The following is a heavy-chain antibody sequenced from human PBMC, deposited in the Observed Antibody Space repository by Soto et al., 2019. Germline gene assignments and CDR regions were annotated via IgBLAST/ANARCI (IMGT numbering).Heavy chain of an antibody. Sequence: SQTLSLTCAISGDSVSSNSAAWNWIRQSPSRGLEWPGRTYYRSKWYNDYAVSVKSRITINPDTSKNQFSLQLNSVTPEDTAVYYCARVPGYSYGYWRGYHWVDPWGKGTLVTVSS. J-gene: IGHJ5*02. CDR1: GDSVSSNSAA. CDR3: ARVPGYSYGYWRGYHWVDP. CDR2: TYYRSKWYN. D-gene: IGHD5-18*01. V-gene: IGHV6-1*01.